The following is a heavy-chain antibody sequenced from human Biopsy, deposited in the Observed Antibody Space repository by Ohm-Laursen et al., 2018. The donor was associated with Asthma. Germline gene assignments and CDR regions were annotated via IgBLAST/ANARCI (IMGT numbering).Heavy chain of an antibody. Sequence: SLRLSCSASGFPFGDYWVSWVRQVPGKGLEWVANINHDGTEKNHVDSLKGRFTISRDNAKNSLYLQMNSLRAEDTAVYYCARTFHFWSPYHAEHYQLWGQGTLVTVSS. V-gene: IGHV3-7*01. CDR3: ARTFHFWSPYHAEHYQL. CDR1: GFPFGDYW. CDR2: INHDGTEK. D-gene: IGHD3-3*02. J-gene: IGHJ1*01.